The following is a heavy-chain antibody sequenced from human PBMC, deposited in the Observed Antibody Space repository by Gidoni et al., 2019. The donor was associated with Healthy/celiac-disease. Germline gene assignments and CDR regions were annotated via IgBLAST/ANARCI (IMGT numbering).Heavy chain of an antibody. D-gene: IGHD2-15*01. Sequence: QVQLVQSGAEVKKPGASVKVSCKASGYTFTSYYMHWVRQAPGQGLEWMGIINPSGGSTSYAQKFQGRVTMTRDTSTSTVYMELSSLRSEDTAVYYCASGYCSGGICSPPVDYWGQGTLVTVSS. CDR3: ASGYCSGGICSPPVDY. V-gene: IGHV1-46*01. CDR1: GYTFTSYY. J-gene: IGHJ4*02. CDR2: INPSGGST.